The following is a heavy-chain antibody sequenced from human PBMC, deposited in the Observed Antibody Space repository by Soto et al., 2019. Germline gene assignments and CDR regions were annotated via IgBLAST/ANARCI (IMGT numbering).Heavy chain of an antibody. V-gene: IGHV1-18*01. CDR2: ISAYNGNT. CDR3: ARDQRGGTDAFDI. D-gene: IGHD2-15*01. CDR1: GYTFTSFG. Sequence: QVQLVQSGAEVKKPGASVKVSCKASGYTFTSFGISWVRQAPGQGLEWMGWISAYNGNTNYAENLQGRVTMTTDTSTSTAYMERRSLRSDDKAVYYGARDQRGGTDAFDIWGQGTMVTVSS. J-gene: IGHJ3*02.